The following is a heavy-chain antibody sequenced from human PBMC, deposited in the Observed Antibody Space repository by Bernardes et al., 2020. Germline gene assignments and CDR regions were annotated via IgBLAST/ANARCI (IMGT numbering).Heavy chain of an antibody. Sequence: GGSLRLSCAASGFPLRSSAMSWVRQAPGTGLQWVSTISDSSGGTYYADSVKGRFTISRDNSKNTLYLQMNSLRADDTAVYYCAKWGWVTRDYSYYGLDVWGQGTTVTVSS. CDR3: AKWGWVTRDYSYYGLDV. J-gene: IGHJ6*02. V-gene: IGHV3-23*01. CDR2: ISDSSGGT. D-gene: IGHD2-21*02. CDR1: GFPLRSSA.